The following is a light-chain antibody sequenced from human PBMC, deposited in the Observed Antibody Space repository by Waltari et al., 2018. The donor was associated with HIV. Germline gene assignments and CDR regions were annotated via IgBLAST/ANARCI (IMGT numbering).Light chain of an antibody. CDR1: NTTICLYNL. V-gene: IGLV2-14*01. CDR3: SSYTNTDILL. CDR2: GVN. J-gene: IGLJ2*01. Sequence: QSALTQPASVSGSPGPSITIPCPGANTTICLYNLISWYRQHPAKAPQLVIYGVNTRPSGVSDRFSGSKSGNTASLTISSLQAEDEADYYCSSYTNTDILLFGGGTKLTVL.